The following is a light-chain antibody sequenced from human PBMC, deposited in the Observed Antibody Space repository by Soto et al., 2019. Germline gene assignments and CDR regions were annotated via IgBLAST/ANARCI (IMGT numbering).Light chain of an antibody. CDR2: SNN. V-gene: IGLV1-44*01. J-gene: IGLJ2*01. Sequence: QAVVTQPPSASGTPGQRVTISCSGSSSNIGSNTVNWYQQLPGTAPKRPIYSNNQRPSGVPDRFSGSKSGTSASLAISGLQSEDEADYYCAAWDDSLNGVVFGGGTKLTVL. CDR1: SSNIGSNT. CDR3: AAWDDSLNGVV.